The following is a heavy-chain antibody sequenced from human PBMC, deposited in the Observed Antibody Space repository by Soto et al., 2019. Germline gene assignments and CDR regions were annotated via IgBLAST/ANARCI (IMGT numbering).Heavy chain of an antibody. CDR2: IIPILGIA. CDR3: ARGPHIAVAYYYYYMDV. D-gene: IGHD6-19*01. CDR1: GGTFSSYT. J-gene: IGHJ6*03. V-gene: IGHV1-69*02. Sequence: QVQLVQSGAEVKKPGSSVKVSCKASGGTFSSYTISWVRQAPGQGLEWMGRIIPILGIANYAQKFQGRVTITADKSTSTAYMELSSLRSEDTAVYYCARGPHIAVAYYYYYMDVWGKGTTVTVSS.